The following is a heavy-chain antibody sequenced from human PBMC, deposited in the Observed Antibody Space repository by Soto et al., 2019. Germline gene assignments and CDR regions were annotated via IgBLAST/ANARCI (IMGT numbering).Heavy chain of an antibody. CDR2: IIAYNFNT. CDR3: AXDSRGYCSSNSFYEWFDP. CDR1: GYTFTSYG. Sequence: ASVKVSCKASGYTFTSYGISLVRQAPVQVLELIVWIIAYNFNTNYSQKLQGRFTITIYTSTITSYIELMILISDYTSVYYCAXDSRGYCSSNSFYEWFDPWGQGTLVTVSS. J-gene: IGHJ5*02. D-gene: IGHD2-2*01. V-gene: IGHV1-18*01.